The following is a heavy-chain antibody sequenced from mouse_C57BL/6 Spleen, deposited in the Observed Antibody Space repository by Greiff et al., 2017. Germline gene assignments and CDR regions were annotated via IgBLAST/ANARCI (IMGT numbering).Heavy chain of an antibody. CDR1: GYAFSSSW. V-gene: IGHV1-82*01. Sequence: QVQLQQSGPELVKPGASVKISCKASGYAFSSSWMNWVKQRPGKGLEWIGRIYPGDGDTNYNGKFKGKATLTADKSSSTAYMQLSSLTSEDSAVYFCANYDYDRDYFDYWGQGTTLTVSS. CDR2: IYPGDGDT. CDR3: ANYDYDRDYFDY. J-gene: IGHJ2*01. D-gene: IGHD2-4*01.